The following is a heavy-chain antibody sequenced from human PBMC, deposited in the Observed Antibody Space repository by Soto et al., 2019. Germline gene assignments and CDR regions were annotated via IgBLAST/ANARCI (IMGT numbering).Heavy chain of an antibody. Sequence: PSETLSVTCTVAGGSISSYYWSWIRQPPGKGLEWIGYIYYSGSTNYNPSLKSRVTISVDTSKNQFSLKLSSVTAADTAVYYCARALVGIAVAGTGIFDYWGQGTLVTVSS. J-gene: IGHJ4*02. CDR3: ARALVGIAVAGTGIFDY. CDR2: IYYSGST. V-gene: IGHV4-59*01. D-gene: IGHD6-19*01. CDR1: GGSISSYY.